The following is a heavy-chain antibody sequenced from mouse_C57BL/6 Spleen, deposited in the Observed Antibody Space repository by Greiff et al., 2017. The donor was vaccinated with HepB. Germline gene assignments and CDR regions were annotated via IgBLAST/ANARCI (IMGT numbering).Heavy chain of an antibody. J-gene: IGHJ4*01. V-gene: IGHV1-69*01. CDR2: IDPSDSYT. Sequence: VQLQQPGAELVMPGASVKLSCKASGYTFTSYWMHWVKQRPGQGLEWIGEIDPSDSYTNYNQKFKGKSTLTVDKSSSTAYMQLSSLTSEDSAVYDCASYYSNYGYAMDYWGQGTSVTVSS. D-gene: IGHD2-5*01. CDR1: GYTFTSYW. CDR3: ASYYSNYGYAMDY.